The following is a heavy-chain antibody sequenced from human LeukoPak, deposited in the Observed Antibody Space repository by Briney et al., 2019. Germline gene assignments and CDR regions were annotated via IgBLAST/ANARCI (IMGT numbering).Heavy chain of an antibody. CDR3: ARDLSSLTTGIFGSYYYYYMDV. CDR1: GGSISSYY. CDR2: IYTSGST. Sequence: SETLSLTCTVSGGSISSYYWSWIRQPAGKGLEWIGRIYTSGSTNYNPSLKSRVTMSVDTSKNQFSLKLSSVTAADTAVYYCARDLSSLTTGIFGSYYYYYMDVWGKGTAVTVSS. D-gene: IGHD1-1*01. V-gene: IGHV4-4*07. J-gene: IGHJ6*03.